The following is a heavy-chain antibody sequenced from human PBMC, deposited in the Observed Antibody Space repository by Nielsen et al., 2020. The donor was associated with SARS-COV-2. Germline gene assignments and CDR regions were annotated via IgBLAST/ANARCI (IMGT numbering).Heavy chain of an antibody. CDR3: ARISSGSYDFDY. Sequence: RQAPGKALEWLALIYWDDDKRYSPSLKSRLTITKDTSKNQVVLTMTNMDPVDTATYYCARISSGSYDFDYWGQGTLVTVSS. CDR2: IYWDDDK. D-gene: IGHD1-26*01. J-gene: IGHJ4*02. V-gene: IGHV2-5*02.